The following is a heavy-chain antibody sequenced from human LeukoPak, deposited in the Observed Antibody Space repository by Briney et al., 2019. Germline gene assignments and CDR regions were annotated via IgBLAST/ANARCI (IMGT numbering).Heavy chain of an antibody. Sequence: SQTLSLTCTVSGGSISSGSYYWSWIRQPAGKGLEWIGRIYTSGSTNYNPSPKSRVTISVDTSKNQFSLKLSSVTAADTAVYYCASGGSGWYGAAFDIWGQGTMVTVSS. CDR1: GGSISSGSYY. CDR2: IYTSGST. J-gene: IGHJ3*02. V-gene: IGHV4-61*02. D-gene: IGHD6-19*01. CDR3: ASGGSGWYGAAFDI.